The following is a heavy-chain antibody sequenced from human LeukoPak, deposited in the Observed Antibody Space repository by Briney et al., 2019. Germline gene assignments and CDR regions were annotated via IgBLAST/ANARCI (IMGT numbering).Heavy chain of an antibody. V-gene: IGHV3-21*01. Sequence: GGSLRLSCAASGFTFSSYSMNWVRQAPGKGLEWVSSISSSSSYIYYADSVKGRFTISRDNAKNSLYLQMNSLRAEDTAVYYCATAGAYYYDSSGYYLFDYWGQGTLVTVSS. CDR3: ATAGAYYYDSSGYYLFDY. CDR2: ISSSSSYI. J-gene: IGHJ4*02. D-gene: IGHD3-22*01. CDR1: GFTFSSYS.